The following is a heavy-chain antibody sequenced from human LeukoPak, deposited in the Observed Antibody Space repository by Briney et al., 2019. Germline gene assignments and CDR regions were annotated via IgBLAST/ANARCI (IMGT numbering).Heavy chain of an antibody. D-gene: IGHD6-19*01. CDR1: GFTFSSYA. V-gene: IGHV3-23*01. CDR3: AKAGVAGTSRYFDC. J-gene: IGHJ4*02. CDR2: ISGGGGST. Sequence: GGSLRLSCAASGFTFSSYAMSWVRQAPGKGLEWVSAISGGGGSTYYADSVKGRFTISRDNSKNTLYLPMNSLTAAATAVSFCAKAGVAGTSRYFDCGGQGTLVTVSS.